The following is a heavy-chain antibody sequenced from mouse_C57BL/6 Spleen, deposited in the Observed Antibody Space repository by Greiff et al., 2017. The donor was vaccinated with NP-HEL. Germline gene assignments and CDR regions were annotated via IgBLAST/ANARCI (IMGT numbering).Heavy chain of an antibody. Sequence: EVKLVESGGDLVKPGGSLKLSCAASGFTFSSYGMSWVRQTPDKRLEWVATISSGGSYTYYPDSVKGRFTISRDNAKNTLYLQMSSLKSEDTAMYYCARRGTGTWLAYWGQGTLVTVSA. D-gene: IGHD4-1*01. J-gene: IGHJ3*01. CDR3: ARRGTGTWLAY. V-gene: IGHV5-6*02. CDR2: ISSGGSYT. CDR1: GFTFSSYG.